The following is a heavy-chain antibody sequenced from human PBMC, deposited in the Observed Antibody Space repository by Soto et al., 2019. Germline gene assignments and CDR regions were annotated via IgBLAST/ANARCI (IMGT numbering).Heavy chain of an antibody. CDR2: INYDGYS. CDR1: GGSITNYY. J-gene: IGHJ6*02. V-gene: IGHV4-59*08. Sequence: QVQLQESGPGLVKPSETLSLTCTVSGGSITNYYCSWFRQPPGKGLEWIVYINYDGYSAYNLSLKRGVPLSMDASKTRFSLMLESVTATDTAVYYCARHGFGPLHGLVDVWGPGTTVIVSS. CDR3: ARHGFGPLHGLVDV. D-gene: IGHD3-10*01.